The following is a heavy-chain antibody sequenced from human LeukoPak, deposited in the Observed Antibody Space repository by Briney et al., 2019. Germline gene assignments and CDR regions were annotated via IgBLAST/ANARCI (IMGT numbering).Heavy chain of an antibody. CDR1: GYSISSGYY. Sequence: SETLSLTCAVSGYSISSGYYWGWIRQPPGKGLEWIGSIYHSGSTYYNPSLKSRVTISVDTSKNQFSLKLSSVTAADMAVYYCARLVNYCGGDCYSSYYMDVWGKGTTVTVSS. D-gene: IGHD2-21*01. J-gene: IGHJ6*03. CDR3: ARLVNYCGGDCYSSYYMDV. CDR2: IYHSGST. V-gene: IGHV4-38-2*01.